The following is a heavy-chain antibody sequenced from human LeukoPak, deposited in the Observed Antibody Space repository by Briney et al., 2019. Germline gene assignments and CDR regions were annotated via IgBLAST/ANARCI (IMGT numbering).Heavy chain of an antibody. J-gene: IGHJ4*02. Sequence: GGSLRLSCAASGFTFSSYAMSWVRQAPGKGLEWVSAISGSGGSTYYADSVKGRFTISRDNSKNTLYLQMNSLRAEDTAVYYCARNREPFFGGVCYASFGYWGQGTLVTVSS. CDR1: GFTFSSYA. D-gene: IGHD2-21*02. CDR2: ISGSGGST. V-gene: IGHV3-23*01. CDR3: ARNREPFFGGVCYASFGY.